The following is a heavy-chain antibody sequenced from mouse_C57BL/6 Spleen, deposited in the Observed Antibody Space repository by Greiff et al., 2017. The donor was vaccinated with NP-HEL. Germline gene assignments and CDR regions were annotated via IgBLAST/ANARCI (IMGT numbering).Heavy chain of an antibody. V-gene: IGHV1-82*01. Sequence: VKLQESGPELVKPGASVKISCKASGYAFSSSWMNWVKQRPGKGLEWIGRIYPGDGDTNYNGKFKGKATLTADKSSSTAYMQLSSLTSEDSAVYFCAREDYRGAYWGQGTLVTVSA. CDR2: IYPGDGDT. CDR3: AREDYRGAY. D-gene: IGHD2-14*01. J-gene: IGHJ3*01. CDR1: GYAFSSSW.